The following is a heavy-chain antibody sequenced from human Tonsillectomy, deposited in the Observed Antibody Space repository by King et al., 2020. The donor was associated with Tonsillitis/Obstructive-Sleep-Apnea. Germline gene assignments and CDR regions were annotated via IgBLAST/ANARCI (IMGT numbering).Heavy chain of an antibody. V-gene: IGHV4-34*01. CDR3: SRGRTYYDFWSGSERYYMDV. J-gene: IGHJ6*03. CDR2: INHSGST. Sequence: VQLQQWGAGLLKPSETLSLTCAVYGGSFSGYYWSWIRQPPGKGLEWIGEINHSGSTNYNPSLKSRVTISVDTSKNQFSLKLSSVTAADTAVYYWSRGRTYYDFWSGSERYYMDVWGKGTTVTVSS. D-gene: IGHD3-3*01. CDR1: GGSFSGYY.